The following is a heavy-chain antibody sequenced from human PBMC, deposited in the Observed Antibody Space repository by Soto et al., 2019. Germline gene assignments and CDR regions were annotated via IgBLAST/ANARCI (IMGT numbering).Heavy chain of an antibody. D-gene: IGHD3-3*01. CDR3: ARIGVSPGHDSTDFDP. CDR2: ISGFNGNT. CDR1: GYTTNFYW. J-gene: IGHJ5*02. V-gene: IGHV1-18*04. Sequence: ASVKVASKASGYTTNFYWITWVRQAAEQGIDLMGSISGFNGNTNYAADFQVRVTMTTDTSTTTAYMELMRLISDDTAGYYSARIGVSPGHDSTDFDPRHQGTMGT.